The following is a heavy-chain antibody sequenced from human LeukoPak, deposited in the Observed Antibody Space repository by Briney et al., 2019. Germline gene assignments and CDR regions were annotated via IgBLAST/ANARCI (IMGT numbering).Heavy chain of an antibody. V-gene: IGHV1-69*05. CDR1: GGTFSSYA. J-gene: IGHJ5*02. D-gene: IGHD3-3*01. CDR2: IIPIFGTA. Sequence: ASVKVSCKASGGTFSSYAISWVRQAPGQGLEWMGGIIPIFGTANYAQKFQGRVTITTDEFTSTAYMELSSLRSEDTAVYYCARWGGYYDFPQYNWYDPWGQGTLVTVSS. CDR3: ARWGGYYDFPQYNWYDP.